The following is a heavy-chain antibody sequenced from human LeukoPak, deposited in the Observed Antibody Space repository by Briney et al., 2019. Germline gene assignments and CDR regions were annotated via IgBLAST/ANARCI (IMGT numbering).Heavy chain of an antibody. Sequence: ASVKVSCKASGYTFTSYDINWVRQATGQGLEWMGWMNPNSGNTGYAQKFQGRVTMTRNTSISTAYMELSSLRSEDTAVYYCARDSRGAAAGAYYFDYRGQGTLVTVSS. D-gene: IGHD6-13*01. J-gene: IGHJ4*02. CDR1: GYTFTSYD. CDR2: MNPNSGNT. CDR3: ARDSRGAAAGAYYFDY. V-gene: IGHV1-8*01.